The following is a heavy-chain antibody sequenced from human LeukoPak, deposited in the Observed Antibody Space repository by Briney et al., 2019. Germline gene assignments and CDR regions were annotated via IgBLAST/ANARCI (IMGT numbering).Heavy chain of an antibody. V-gene: IGHV3-7*05. CDR1: GFTFSSYW. CDR2: IKSDGGER. J-gene: IGHJ6*02. Sequence: GGSLRLSCAASGFTFSSYWMNWVRQAPGKGLEWVANIKSDGGERYYVDSVEGRFTISRDNAKNSLYLQMNSLRAEDTAVYFCARDYGLDVWGQGTTVTVSS. CDR3: ARDYGLDV.